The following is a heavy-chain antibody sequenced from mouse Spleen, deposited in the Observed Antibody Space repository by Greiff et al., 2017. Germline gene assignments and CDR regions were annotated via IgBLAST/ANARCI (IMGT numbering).Heavy chain of an antibody. V-gene: IGHV5-15*01. Sequence: EVKLMESGGGLVKPGGSLKLSCAASGFTFSDYGMAWVRQAPGKGPEWVAFISNLAYSIYYADTVTGRFTISRENAKNTLYLEMSSLRSEDTAMYYCARQDDLWYFGVWGAGTTVTVSS. CDR2: ISNLAYSI. CDR3: ARQDDLWYFGV. CDR1: GFTFSDYG. J-gene: IGHJ1*01. D-gene: IGHD2-13*01.